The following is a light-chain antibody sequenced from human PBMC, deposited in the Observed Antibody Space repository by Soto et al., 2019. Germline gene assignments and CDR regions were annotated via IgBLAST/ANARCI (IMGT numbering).Light chain of an antibody. J-gene: IGKJ5*01. CDR3: QQRSNWPPIT. CDR2: DAS. CDR1: QSVSSY. Sequence: EIVMTQSPATLSVCPGERATLSCRASQSVSSYLAWYQQKPGQAPRLLIYDASNRATGIPARFSGSGSGTDFTLTISSLEPEDFAVYYCQQRSNWPPITFGQGTRLEIK. V-gene: IGKV3-11*01.